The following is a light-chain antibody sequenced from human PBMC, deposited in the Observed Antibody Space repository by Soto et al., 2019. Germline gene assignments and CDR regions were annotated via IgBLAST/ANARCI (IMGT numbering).Light chain of an antibody. CDR1: ESVTSN. V-gene: IGKV3-15*01. CDR3: QEYNSWPPD. CDR2: GAS. J-gene: IGKJ5*01. Sequence: EIVMTQSPATLSVSPGERATLSCRASESVTSNLAWYQQKPGQAPRLLIYGASTRATSIPARFSGSGSGADYTRTTGSLQTGGFEVYYYQEYNSWPPDFGQETLLEIK.